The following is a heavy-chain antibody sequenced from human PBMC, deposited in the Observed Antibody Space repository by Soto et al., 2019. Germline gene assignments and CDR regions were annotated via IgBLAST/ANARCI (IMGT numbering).Heavy chain of an antibody. CDR3: ARDGSGN. Sequence: EVQLVESGGGLVQPGGSLRLSCAASGLTVSTNPMSWVRQAPGKGLEWVSVIYTGGGTHYADSVKGRFTISRDNSKNTVNLKMNSLIPEDTAVYYCARDGSGNWGQGTLVTVSS. CDR2: IYTGGGT. CDR1: GLTVSTNP. V-gene: IGHV3-66*01. J-gene: IGHJ4*02.